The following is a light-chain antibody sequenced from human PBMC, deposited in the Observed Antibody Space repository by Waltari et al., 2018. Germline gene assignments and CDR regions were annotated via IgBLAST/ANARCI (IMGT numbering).Light chain of an antibody. CDR2: DAA. CDR1: EDINTW. V-gene: IGKV1-5*01. J-gene: IGKJ4*01. CDR3: QHYKNFPLT. Sequence: DVQMTQSPSTLSASVGDRVTITCRASEDINTWLAWAQQKPGKAPKLLISDAASLKSGVPSRFSGSGSGTDFTLTITSMQPDDFATYYCQHYKNFPLTFGGGTNVEIK.